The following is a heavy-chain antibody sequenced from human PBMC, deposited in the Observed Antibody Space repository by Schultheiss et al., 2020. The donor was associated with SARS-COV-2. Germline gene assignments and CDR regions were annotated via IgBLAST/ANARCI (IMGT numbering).Heavy chain of an antibody. Sequence: GSLRLSCAVSGYSISSGYYWGWIRQPPGKGLEWIGSIYHSGTTHFNPSLKSRVNISIDTSKNQFSLQLNSVTPEDTAVYYCARSVFGGGNDYGDHTFDYWGQGTLVTVSS. J-gene: IGHJ4*02. V-gene: IGHV4-38-2*01. D-gene: IGHD4/OR15-4a*01. CDR3: ARSVFGGGNDYGDHTFDY. CDR2: IYHSGTT. CDR1: GYSISSGYY.